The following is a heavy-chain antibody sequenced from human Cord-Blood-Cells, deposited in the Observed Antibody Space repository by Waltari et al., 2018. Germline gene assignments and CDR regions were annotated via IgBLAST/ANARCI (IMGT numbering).Heavy chain of an antibody. J-gene: IGHJ4*02. V-gene: IGHV3-53*01. Sequence: EVQLVESGGGLIQPGGYLRLCCQAAGFTGGSNYLSWVRQAPGKGLEWVSVIYSGGSTYYADSVKGRFTISRDNSKNTLYLQMNSLRAEDTAVYYCARAAVGSGSYYDYWGQGTLVTVSS. CDR3: ARAAVGSGSYYDY. CDR2: IYSGGST. CDR1: GFTGGSNY. D-gene: IGHD3-10*01.